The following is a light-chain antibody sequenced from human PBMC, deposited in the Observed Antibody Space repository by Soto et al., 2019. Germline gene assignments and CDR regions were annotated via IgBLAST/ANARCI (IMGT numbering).Light chain of an antibody. V-gene: IGKV1-5*03. CDR2: KAS. J-gene: IGKJ4*01. CDR1: QSISSW. CDR3: QQYDIFSLT. Sequence: DIQMTQSPSTLSASVGDRVTITCRASQSISSWLAWYQQKPGKAPKRLIYKASTLESGIPSRFSGGGSGTEVTLNNSSLQPDDFATSCRQQYDIFSLTFGGENKVEVK.